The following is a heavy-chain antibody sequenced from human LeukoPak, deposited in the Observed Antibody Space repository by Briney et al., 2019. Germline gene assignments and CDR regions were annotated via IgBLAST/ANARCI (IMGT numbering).Heavy chain of an antibody. CDR3: VREGNELLSKNFDY. CDR2: INPQSCGT. V-gene: IGHV1-2*02. J-gene: IGHJ4*02. CDR1: GFTFSGHY. Sequence: ASVKVSCKASGFTFSGHYIHWVRQAPGQGLEWMGYINPQSCGTSSPQKFKSRVTMTTDTSISAVYMELSSLTSDDTAMYYCVREGNELLSKNFDYWGQGSLVTVSS. D-gene: IGHD2-21*02.